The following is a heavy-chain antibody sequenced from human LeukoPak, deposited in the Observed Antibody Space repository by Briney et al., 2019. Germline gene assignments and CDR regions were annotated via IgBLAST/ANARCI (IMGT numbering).Heavy chain of an antibody. J-gene: IGHJ5*02. V-gene: IGHV4-34*01. CDR1: GGSFSGYY. Sequence: SETLSLTCAVYGGSFSGYYWSWIRQPPGKGLEWIGEINHSGSTNYNPSLKSRVTISVDTSKNQFSLKLSSVTAADTAVYYCASHSSGSYYNWFDPWGQGTLVTVSS. CDR3: ASHSSGSYYNWFDP. CDR2: INHSGST. D-gene: IGHD3-10*01.